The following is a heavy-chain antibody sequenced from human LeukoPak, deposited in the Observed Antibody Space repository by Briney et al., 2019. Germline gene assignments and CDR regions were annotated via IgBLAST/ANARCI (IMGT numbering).Heavy chain of an antibody. CDR1: GFTFSSSW. CDR3: VVDLSGSADY. Sequence: GGSLRLSCAVSGFTFSSSWMHWVRQAPGKGLVWVSHIKTDGSTTAYADSVKGRFTISRDNAKNTLYLQMNSLRTEDSALYYCVVDLSGSADYWGQGTLVTVSS. J-gene: IGHJ4*02. CDR2: IKTDGSTT. V-gene: IGHV3-74*01. D-gene: IGHD3-10*01.